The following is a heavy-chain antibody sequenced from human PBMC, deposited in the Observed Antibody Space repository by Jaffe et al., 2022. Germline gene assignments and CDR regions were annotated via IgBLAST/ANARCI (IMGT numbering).Heavy chain of an antibody. D-gene: IGHD2-15*01. CDR1: GFTFSSYA. Sequence: EVQLLESGGGLVQPGGSLRLSCAASGFTFSSYAMSWVRQAPGKGLEWVSAISGSGGSTYYADSVKGRFTISRDNSKNTLYLQMNSLRAEDTAVYYCAKDLDGDIVVVVAATVHDYWGQGTLVTVSS. CDR3: AKDLDGDIVVVVAATVHDY. J-gene: IGHJ4*02. CDR2: ISGSGGST. V-gene: IGHV3-23*01.